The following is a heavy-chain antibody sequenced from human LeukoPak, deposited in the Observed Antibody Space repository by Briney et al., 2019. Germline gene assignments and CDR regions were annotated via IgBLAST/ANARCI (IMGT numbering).Heavy chain of an antibody. V-gene: IGHV4-39*07. J-gene: IGHJ3*02. Sequence: SETLSLTCTVSGGSISSSSYYWGWIRQPPGKGLEWIGSIYYSGSTYYNPSLKSRVTISVGTSKNQFSLKLSSVTAAGTAAYYCARSDRSGYSYRTHRHRDSQRPGAFDIWGQGTMVTVSS. CDR2: IYYSGST. D-gene: IGHD3-22*01. CDR3: ARSDRSGYSYRTHRHRDSQRPGAFDI. CDR1: GGSISSSSYY.